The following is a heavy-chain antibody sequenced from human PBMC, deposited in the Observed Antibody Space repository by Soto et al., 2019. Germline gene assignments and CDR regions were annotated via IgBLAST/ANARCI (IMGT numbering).Heavy chain of an antibody. CDR1: GSTFSSYW. D-gene: IGHD3-22*01. V-gene: IGHV3-74*01. CDR3: ARVPLYDRSGYDGAFDI. CDR2: INSDGTSI. J-gene: IGHJ3*02. Sequence: GGSLRLSCAASGSTFSSYWMHWVRQVPGKGLVWVSRINSDGTSISYADSAKGRFTISRDNARNTLYLQMNSLRAEDTAVYYCARVPLYDRSGYDGAFDIWGQGTMVTVSS.